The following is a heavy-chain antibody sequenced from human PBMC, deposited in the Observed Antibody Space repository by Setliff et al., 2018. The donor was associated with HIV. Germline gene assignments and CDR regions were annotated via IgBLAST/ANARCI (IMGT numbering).Heavy chain of an antibody. D-gene: IGHD3-10*01. Sequence: PGESLKISCKGSGYNFTTYWIGWVRQMPGKGLEWMGIIYPGDSNTRYSPSFQGQVTISADKSINTAYLQWSSLKASDTAMYYCARHGQYGSGSYYNRPFDFWGQGTLVTVSS. CDR1: GYNFTTYW. CDR3: ARHGQYGSGSYYNRPFDF. CDR2: IYPGDSNT. V-gene: IGHV5-51*01. J-gene: IGHJ4*02.